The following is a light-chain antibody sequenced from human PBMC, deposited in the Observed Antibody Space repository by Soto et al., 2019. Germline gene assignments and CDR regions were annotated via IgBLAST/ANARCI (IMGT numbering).Light chain of an antibody. Sequence: ALAQPPSVSGAPGQRVTISCTGSSSNIGAGYDVHWYQQLPGTAPKLLIYGNSNRPSGVPDRFSGSKSGTSASLAITGLQAEDEADYYCQSYDSSLSGFYVFGTGTKVTVL. CDR1: SSNIGAGYD. CDR3: QSYDSSLSGFYV. J-gene: IGLJ1*01. V-gene: IGLV1-40*01. CDR2: GNS.